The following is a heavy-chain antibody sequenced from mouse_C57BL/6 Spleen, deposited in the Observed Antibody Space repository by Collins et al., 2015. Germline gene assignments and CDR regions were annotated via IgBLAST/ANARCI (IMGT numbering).Heavy chain of an antibody. CDR2: ILPGSGST. V-gene: IGHV1-9*01. CDR1: GYTFSSYW. J-gene: IGHJ4*01. Sequence: QVQLQQSGAELMKPGASVKISCKATGYTFSSYWIEWVKQRPGHGLEWIGEILPGSGSTNYNEKFKSKATFTADTSSNTAYMQLSSLTSEDSAVYYCASQKYYAMDYWGQGTSVTVSS. CDR3: ASQKYYAMDY.